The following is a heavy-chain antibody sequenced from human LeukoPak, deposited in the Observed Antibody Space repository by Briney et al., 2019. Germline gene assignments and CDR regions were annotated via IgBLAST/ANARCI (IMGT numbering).Heavy chain of an antibody. D-gene: IGHD6-13*01. Sequence: GGSLRLSCVASGLTFSKAWMSWVRLAPGKGLEWVGRIKSKTDGGTIEYAAPVKGRFTISRDDSKNTQYLQMNSLRAEDTAVYYCARDQMISAAGLDYWGQGTLVTVSS. CDR3: ARDQMISAAGLDY. V-gene: IGHV3-15*01. CDR1: GLTFSKAW. J-gene: IGHJ4*02. CDR2: IKSKTDGGTI.